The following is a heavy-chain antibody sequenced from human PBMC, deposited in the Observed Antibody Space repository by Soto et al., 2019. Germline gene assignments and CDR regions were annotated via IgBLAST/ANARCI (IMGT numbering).Heavy chain of an antibody. Sequence: QVQLQESGPGLVKPSQTLSLTCDVSGASVTRAGSYWGWIRQRPGQGLEWIGYIYFVGTTYYNPSLKRRVIISADTSRNQFSLSLSFLTAADTAVYDCATRTTVTTFDYWGQGTLVTVSS. J-gene: IGHJ4*02. D-gene: IGHD4-17*01. CDR2: IYFVGTT. V-gene: IGHV4-31*11. CDR3: ATRTTVTTFDY. CDR1: GASVTRAGSY.